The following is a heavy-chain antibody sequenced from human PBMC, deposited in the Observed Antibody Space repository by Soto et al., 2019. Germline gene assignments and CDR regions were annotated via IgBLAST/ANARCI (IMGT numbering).Heavy chain of an antibody. J-gene: IGHJ4*02. CDR2: INSDGSST. V-gene: IGHV3-74*01. D-gene: IGHD6-13*01. CDR3: ARVGYSSSWYDLSYFDY. CDR1: GFTFSSYW. Sequence: VGSLRLSCAASGFTFSSYWMHWFRQAPVNGLVWVSLINSDGSSTSYADSVKGRFTISRDNAKNTLYLQMNSLRADDTAVYYCARVGYSSSWYDLSYFDYWGQGTLVTVSS.